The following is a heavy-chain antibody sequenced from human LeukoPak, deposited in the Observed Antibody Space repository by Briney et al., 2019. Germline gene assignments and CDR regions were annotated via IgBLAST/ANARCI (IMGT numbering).Heavy chain of an antibody. CDR1: GGTFSSYA. CDR2: IIPIFGTA. CDR3: VRSRGSYYYDSSGLGNGFYP. J-gene: IGHJ5*02. Sequence: SVKVSCKASGGTFSSYAISWVRQAPGQGLEWMGGIIPIFGTANYAQKFQGRVTITADESTSTAYMELSSLRSEDTAVYYCVRSRGSYYYDSSGLGNGFYPWGQGTLVTVSS. D-gene: IGHD3-22*01. V-gene: IGHV1-69*13.